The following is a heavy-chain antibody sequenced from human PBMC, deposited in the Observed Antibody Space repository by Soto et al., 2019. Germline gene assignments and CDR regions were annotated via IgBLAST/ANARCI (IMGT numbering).Heavy chain of an antibody. Sequence: PGGSLRLSCAASGFTFSSYDMHWVRQATGKGLEWVSAIGTAGDTYYPGSVKGRFTISRENAKNSLYLQMNSLRAGDTAVYYCARSGTTGAFDIWGQGTMVTASS. V-gene: IGHV3-13*01. D-gene: IGHD1-1*01. J-gene: IGHJ3*02. CDR1: GFTFSSYD. CDR2: IGTAGDT. CDR3: ARSGTTGAFDI.